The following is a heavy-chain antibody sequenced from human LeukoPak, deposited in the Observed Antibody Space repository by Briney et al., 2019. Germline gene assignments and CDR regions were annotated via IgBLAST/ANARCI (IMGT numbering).Heavy chain of an antibody. Sequence: ASVKVSCKASGYTFTSYDINWVRHATGQGLEWMGWMNPNSGNTGYAQKFQGRVTMTRNTSISTAYMGLSSLRSEDTAVYYCARGSLMIGPKIDYWGQGTLVTVSS. J-gene: IGHJ4*02. V-gene: IGHV1-8*01. CDR1: GYTFTSYD. CDR3: ARGSLMIGPKIDY. D-gene: IGHD3-22*01. CDR2: MNPNSGNT.